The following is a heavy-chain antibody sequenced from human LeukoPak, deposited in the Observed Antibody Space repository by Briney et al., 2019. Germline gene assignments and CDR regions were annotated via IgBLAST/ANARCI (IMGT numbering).Heavy chain of an antibody. CDR2: ISGSGGTT. Sequence: GGSLRLSCAASGFTFSSYAMSWVRQGPGKGLEWVSAISGSGGTTFYADSVKGRFTISRDNSKNTLYLQMNSLRAEDAAVYYCAKAPVTSCRGAFCYPFDYWGQGTLVTVSS. CDR3: AKAPVTSCRGAFCYPFDY. J-gene: IGHJ4*02. V-gene: IGHV3-23*01. CDR1: GFTFSSYA. D-gene: IGHD2-15*01.